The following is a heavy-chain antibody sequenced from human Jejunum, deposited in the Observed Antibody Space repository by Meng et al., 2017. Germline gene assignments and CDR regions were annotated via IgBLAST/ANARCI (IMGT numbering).Heavy chain of an antibody. CDR1: GGSSSGFY. Sequence: VQLQQLCAVLLKPSERPSLTCAVYGGSSSGFYLSWIRQPPGKGLEWIGEIHPSGSTDYNPSLKSRLTISLDTSKNQFSLSLNSATAADTGIYYCTRGTDRAKSGDYWGQGTLVTVSS. V-gene: IGHV4-34*01. CDR2: IHPSGST. CDR3: TRGTDRAKSGDY. D-gene: IGHD1-14*01. J-gene: IGHJ4*02.